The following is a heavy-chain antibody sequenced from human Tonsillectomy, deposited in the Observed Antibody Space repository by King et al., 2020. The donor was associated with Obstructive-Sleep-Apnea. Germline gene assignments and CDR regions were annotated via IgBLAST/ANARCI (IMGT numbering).Heavy chain of an antibody. Sequence: QLVQSGAEVKKPGESLKISCQGSGYTFTSYWIGWVRQMPGKGLEWMGIIYPGDSDSKYSPSFQGQVTISADRSISTAYLQWSSLKASDTAMYNCARMRASSGFARSDHWGQGTLVTVSS. CDR1: GYTFTSYW. J-gene: IGHJ4*02. V-gene: IGHV5-51*01. CDR2: IYPGDSDS. D-gene: IGHD5-12*01. CDR3: ARMRASSGFARSDH.